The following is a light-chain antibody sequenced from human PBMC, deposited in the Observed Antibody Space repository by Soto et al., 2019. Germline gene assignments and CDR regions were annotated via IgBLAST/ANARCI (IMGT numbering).Light chain of an antibody. Sequence: QSVLTQPPSASETPGQRVTISCSGSSSNIGSNHVYWYQQFPGTAPKLLIYRNNQRPSGVPDRFSGSKSGTSASLAISGLRSEDEADYYCAAWDNSLSGLWVFGGGTQLTVL. CDR3: AAWDNSLSGLWV. CDR1: SSNIGSNH. V-gene: IGLV1-47*01. CDR2: RNN. J-gene: IGLJ3*02.